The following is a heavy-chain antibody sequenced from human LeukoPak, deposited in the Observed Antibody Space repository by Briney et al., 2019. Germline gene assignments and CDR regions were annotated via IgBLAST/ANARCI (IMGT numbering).Heavy chain of an antibody. CDR1: GFTFSSYS. Sequence: GGSLRLSCAASGFTFSSYSMNWVRQAPGKGLEWVSSISGSSSYIYYADSVKGRFTISRDNAKNSLYLQMNSLRAEDTAVYYCARDRYSSGWYRGVDYWGQGTLVTVSS. CDR2: ISGSSSYI. CDR3: ARDRYSSGWYRGVDY. D-gene: IGHD6-19*01. V-gene: IGHV3-21*01. J-gene: IGHJ4*02.